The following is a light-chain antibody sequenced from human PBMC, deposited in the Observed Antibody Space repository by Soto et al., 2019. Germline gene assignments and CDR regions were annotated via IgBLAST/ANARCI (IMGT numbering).Light chain of an antibody. CDR1: SSDVGGYIY. Sequence: QSALTQPPSASGSPGQSVTISCTGTSSDVGGYIYVSWYQHHPGKAPKLMIYDVSKRPSGVPDRFSGSKSGNTASLTVSGLQAEDEADYYCSSYAGSNNYVFGTGTKVTVL. CDR2: DVS. CDR3: SSYAGSNNYV. V-gene: IGLV2-8*01. J-gene: IGLJ1*01.